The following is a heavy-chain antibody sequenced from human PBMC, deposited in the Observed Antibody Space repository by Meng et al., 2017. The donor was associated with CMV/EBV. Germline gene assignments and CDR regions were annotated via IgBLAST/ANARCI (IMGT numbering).Heavy chain of an antibody. J-gene: IGHJ4*02. CDR1: GFTFDDYG. D-gene: IGHD6-13*01. CDR2: INWNGGST. Sequence: GESLKISCAASGFTFDDYGMNWVRQAPGKGLEWVSGINWNGGSTGYADSVKGRFTISRDKAKNSLYLQMNSLRAEDTALYHCARVAAAGDFDYWGQGTLVTVSS. CDR3: ARVAAAGDFDY. V-gene: IGHV3-20*01.